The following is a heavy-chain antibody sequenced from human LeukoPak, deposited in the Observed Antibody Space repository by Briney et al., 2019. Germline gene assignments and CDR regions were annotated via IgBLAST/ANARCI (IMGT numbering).Heavy chain of an antibody. V-gene: IGHV3-21*04. CDR3: AKDDAWLQYGN. D-gene: IGHD5-24*01. CDR1: GFTFSSYS. Sequence: PGGSLRLSYAASGFTFSSYSMNWVRQAPGKGLEWVSSISSNSRYTYYADSVKGQFTISRDNSKGTVYLQMNSLRPEDTAVYYCAKDDAWLQYGNWGRGTLVTVSS. CDR2: ISSNSRYT. J-gene: IGHJ4*02.